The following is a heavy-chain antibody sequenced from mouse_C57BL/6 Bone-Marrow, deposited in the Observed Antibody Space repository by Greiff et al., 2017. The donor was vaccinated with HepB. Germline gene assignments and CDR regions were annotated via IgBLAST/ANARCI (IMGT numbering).Heavy chain of an antibody. CDR2: IDPENGDT. D-gene: IGHD1-1*01. CDR1: GFNIKDDY. J-gene: IGHJ4*01. CDR3: TTKYFTYYYGSSYDYAMDY. Sequence: EVQLQQSGAELVRPGASVKLSCTASGFNIKDDYMHWVKQRPEQGLEWIGWIDPENGDTEYASKFQGKATITADTSSNTAYLQLSSLTSEDTAGYYCTTKYFTYYYGSSYDYAMDYWGQGTSVTVSS. V-gene: IGHV14-4*01.